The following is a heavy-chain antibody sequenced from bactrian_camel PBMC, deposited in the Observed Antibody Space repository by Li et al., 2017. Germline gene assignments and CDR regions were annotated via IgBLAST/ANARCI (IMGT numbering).Heavy chain of an antibody. CDR2: IFTTEGIT. D-gene: IGHD6*01. V-gene: IGHV3S1*01. CDR1: GDTYGGTYG. Sequence: QLVESGGGSVQPGGSLILSCTVSGDTYGGTYGSSCLGWFRQAPGKKREGVAFIFTTEGITSYDDSVKGRFTISKDNAKNTLYLQMNSLKPEDTAMYYYAAERTPFGLCDSWRKGDHVHWGQGTQVTVS. CDR3: AAERTPFGLCDSWRKGDHVH. J-gene: IGHJ4*01.